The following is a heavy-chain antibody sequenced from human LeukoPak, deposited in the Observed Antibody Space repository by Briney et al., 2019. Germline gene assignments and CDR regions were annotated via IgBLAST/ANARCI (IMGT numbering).Heavy chain of an antibody. CDR1: GGSFSGYY. D-gene: IGHD1-14*01. CDR2: INHSGST. V-gene: IGHV4-34*01. J-gene: IGHJ4*02. CDR3: ARSGPPDYLDY. Sequence: PSETLSLTCAVYGGSFSGYYWSWIRQPPGKGLEWIGEINHSGSTNYNPSLKSRVTISVDKSKNQFSLKLSAVTAADTAIYYCARSGPPDYLDYWGQGTLVTVSS.